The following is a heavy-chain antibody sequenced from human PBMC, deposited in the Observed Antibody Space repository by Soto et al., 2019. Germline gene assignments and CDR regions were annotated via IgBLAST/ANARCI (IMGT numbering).Heavy chain of an antibody. V-gene: IGHV4-4*02. CDR3: ARGGDWQFDY. Sequence: QAQLQESGPGLVKPSGTLSLTCAVSGDSISSDKWWRWVRQPPGKGLEWIGEIHHSGRTNYNPSLKSRVTILVEKSKNQVSLELSSMTAADTDVYYCARGGDWQFDYWGQGTLVTVSS. D-gene: IGHD2-21*02. CDR2: IHHSGRT. CDR1: GDSISSDKW. J-gene: IGHJ4*02.